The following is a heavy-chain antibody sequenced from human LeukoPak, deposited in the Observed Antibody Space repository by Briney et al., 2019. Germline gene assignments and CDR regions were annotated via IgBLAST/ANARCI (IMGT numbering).Heavy chain of an antibody. Sequence: GGSLRLSCAASGFTFSNYWMHWIRQAPGKGLVWVSRITSDGSSTTYADSVKGRFTISRDNAKNTLYLQMNSLRADDTAVYYCARAHSIRWNWLDPWSQGTLVTVSS. CDR2: ITSDGSST. J-gene: IGHJ5*02. D-gene: IGHD6-13*01. V-gene: IGHV3-74*01. CDR3: ARAHSIRWNWLDP. CDR1: GFTFSNYW.